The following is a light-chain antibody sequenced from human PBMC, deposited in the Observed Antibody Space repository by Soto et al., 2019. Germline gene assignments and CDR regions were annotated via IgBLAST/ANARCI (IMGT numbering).Light chain of an antibody. Sequence: EIVLTQSPGTLSLSPGERATLSCRASQSVRSGYLAWYQQKPGQAPRLLIYGASSRATGIPDRFSGSGSGTDFTFTISSLQPEDIATYYCQQYDNLPPTFGPGTKVDIK. V-gene: IGKV3-20*01. CDR1: QSVRSGY. J-gene: IGKJ3*01. CDR2: GAS. CDR3: QQYDNLPPT.